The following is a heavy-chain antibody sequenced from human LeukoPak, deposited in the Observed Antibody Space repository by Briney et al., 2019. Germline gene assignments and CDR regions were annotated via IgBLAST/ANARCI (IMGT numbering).Heavy chain of an antibody. Sequence: GRSLRLSCAASGFTFDDYAMHWVRQAPGKGLEWVSGISWNSGSIGYADSVKGRFTISRDNAKNSLYLQMNSLRAEDTAVYYCARERFWYYMDVWGKGTTVTVSS. CDR1: GFTFDDYA. CDR3: ARERFWYYMDV. V-gene: IGHV3-9*01. D-gene: IGHD3-3*01. J-gene: IGHJ6*03. CDR2: ISWNSGSI.